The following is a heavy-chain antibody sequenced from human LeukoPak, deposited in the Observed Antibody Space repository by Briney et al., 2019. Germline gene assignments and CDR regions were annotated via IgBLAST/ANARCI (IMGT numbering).Heavy chain of an antibody. CDR3: ASGGSGSYSLGLFDY. V-gene: IGHV4-39*01. CDR2: IYCSGST. D-gene: IGHD1-26*01. CDR1: GGSISSGDYY. Sequence: SQTLSLTCTVSGGSISSGDYYWSWIRQPPGKGLEWIGSIYCSGSTYYNPSLKSRVTISVDTSKNQFSLKLSSVTAADTAVYYCASGGSGSYSLGLFDYWGQGTLVTVSS. J-gene: IGHJ4*02.